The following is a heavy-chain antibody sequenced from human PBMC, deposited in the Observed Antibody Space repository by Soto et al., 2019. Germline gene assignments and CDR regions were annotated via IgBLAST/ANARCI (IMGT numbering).Heavy chain of an antibody. CDR1: GFTFSDYA. CDR2: VSHDGRNT. J-gene: IGHJ4*02. V-gene: IGHV3-30*18. D-gene: IGHD6-19*01. Sequence: VQLVESGGGVVQPGRSLRLSCAASGFTFSDYAMHWVRQAPGKGLEWVAVVSHDGRNTHYADSVKGRFTISRDSSKNTVALGMTSLRAEDTAVDYCAKGGRQWLVTSDFNYWGQGALVTVSS. CDR3: AKGGRQWLVTSDFNY.